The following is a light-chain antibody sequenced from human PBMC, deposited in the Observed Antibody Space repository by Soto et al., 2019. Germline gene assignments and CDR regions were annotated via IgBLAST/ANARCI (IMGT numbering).Light chain of an antibody. V-gene: IGKV1-33*01. J-gene: IGKJ5*01. CDR2: DTS. Sequence: DIQMTQSPSSLSASVGDRVIITCQASRDINNYLNWYQQKPGKAPKVLIYDTSHLEAGVPSRFSGRGSGTDFTLIISSLQPEDIGTYYCQQYDYFPITFGQGTRLEIK. CDR3: QQYDYFPIT. CDR1: RDINNY.